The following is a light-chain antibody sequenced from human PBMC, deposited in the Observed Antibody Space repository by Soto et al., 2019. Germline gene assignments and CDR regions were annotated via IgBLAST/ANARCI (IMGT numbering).Light chain of an antibody. Sequence: ALTQPRSVSGSPGQSVTISCTGTSSDVGGYNYVSWYQQHPGKAPKLMIYDVSKRPSGVPDRFSGSKSGNTASLTISGLQAEDEADYYCCSYAGVYVFGAGTKVTV. CDR2: DVS. J-gene: IGLJ1*01. CDR1: SSDVGGYNY. CDR3: CSYAGVYV. V-gene: IGLV2-11*01.